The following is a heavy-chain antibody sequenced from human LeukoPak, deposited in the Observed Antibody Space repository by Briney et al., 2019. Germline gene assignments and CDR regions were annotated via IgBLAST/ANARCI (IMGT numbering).Heavy chain of an antibody. J-gene: IGHJ4*02. CDR1: GGSIRSSSYY. CDR2: MYHSGST. CDR3: ARFTYYYDSSAYTQGGSDY. Sequence: ASETLSLTCTVSGGSIRSSSYYWGWIRQPPGKGLEWIGSMYHSGSTYYNPSLKSRVTISVDTSKNQFSLKLSSVTAADTAVYYCARFTYYYDSSAYTQGGSDYWGQGTLVTVSS. D-gene: IGHD3-22*01. V-gene: IGHV4-39*07.